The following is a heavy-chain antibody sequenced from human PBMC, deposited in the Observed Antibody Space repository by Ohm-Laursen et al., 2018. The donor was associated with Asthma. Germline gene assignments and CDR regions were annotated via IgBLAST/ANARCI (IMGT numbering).Heavy chain of an antibody. J-gene: IGHJ3*01. Sequence: TQTLTLTGSFSGFSLSTSGVAVGWIRQPPGKALEWLALIYWDDDKRYSPSLTSRLTITKDTSKNQVVLTMTNMDPVDTATYYCAHTVCSSSCYTGFDFWGQGTVVTVSS. D-gene: IGHD2-2*02. CDR1: GFSLSTSGVA. CDR3: AHTVCSSSCYTGFDF. V-gene: IGHV2-5*02. CDR2: IYWDDDK.